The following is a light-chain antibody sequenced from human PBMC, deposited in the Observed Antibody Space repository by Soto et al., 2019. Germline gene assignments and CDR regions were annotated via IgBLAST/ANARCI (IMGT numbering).Light chain of an antibody. CDR3: SSYTDSDNVYV. CDR2: EVS. J-gene: IGLJ1*01. CDR1: SSDIGGHDY. V-gene: IGLV2-14*01. Sequence: QSALTQPASVSGSPGQSITISCNGTSSDIGGHDYVSWYQQQSGKAPKLTIFEVSNRPSGVSNRFSGSKSGNTASLTISGLQAEDEADYYCSSYTDSDNVYVFGSGTKLTVL.